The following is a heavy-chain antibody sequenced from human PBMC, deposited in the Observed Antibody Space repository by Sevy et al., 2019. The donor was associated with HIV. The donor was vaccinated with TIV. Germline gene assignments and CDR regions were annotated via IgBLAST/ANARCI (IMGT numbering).Heavy chain of an antibody. CDR1: GFTFDDYA. CDR2: ISWDGGST. D-gene: IGHD1-26*01. J-gene: IGHJ6*02. V-gene: IGHV3-43D*04. Sequence: GESLKISCAASGFTFDDYAMHWVRQAPGKGLEWVSLISWDGGSTYYADSVKGRFTISRDNSKNSLYLQMNSLRAEDTALYYCAKDIMGGSYSPILGYYYGMDVWGQGTTVTVSS. CDR3: AKDIMGGSYSPILGYYYGMDV.